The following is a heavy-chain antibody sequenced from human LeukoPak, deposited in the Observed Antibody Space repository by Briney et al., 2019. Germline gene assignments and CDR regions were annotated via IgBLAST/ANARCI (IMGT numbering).Heavy chain of an antibody. V-gene: IGHV3-23*01. CDR3: AKGYWGLDY. CDR2: IRGSGGST. D-gene: IGHD7-27*01. CDR1: GFTFSSSA. J-gene: IGHJ4*02. Sequence: GGSLRLSCTASGFTFSSSAMSWVRQAPGKGLEWVSAIRGSGGSTYYADSVKGRFTISRDNSKNTLYLQMNSLRAEDTAVYYCAKGYWGLDYWGQGTLVTVSS.